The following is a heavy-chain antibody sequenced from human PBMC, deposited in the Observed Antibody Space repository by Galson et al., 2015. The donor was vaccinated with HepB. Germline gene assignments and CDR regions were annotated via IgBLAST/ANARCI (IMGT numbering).Heavy chain of an antibody. J-gene: IGHJ4*02. CDR2: ISSDGSNK. CDR3: AKRFLEWSIDY. Sequence: SLRLSCAASGFTFSSYGMHWVRQAPGKGLEWVAFISSDGSNKYYVDSVKGRLTISRDNSKNTLYLQMNSLRAEDTAIYYCAKRFLEWSIDYWGQGTLVTVSS. V-gene: IGHV3-30*18. D-gene: IGHD3-3*01. CDR1: GFTFSSYG.